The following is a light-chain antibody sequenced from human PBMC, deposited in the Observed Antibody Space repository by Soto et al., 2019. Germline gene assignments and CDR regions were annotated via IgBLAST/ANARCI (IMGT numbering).Light chain of an antibody. J-gene: IGLJ2*01. V-gene: IGLV2-14*01. CDR1: SSDIGAYNY. CDR3: NSYATGTTP. Sequence: QSALTQPASVSGSPGQSSTFSCTGTSSDIGAYNYFSWYQQHPGKAPKLLIYDVTYRPSGVSDRFSGSKSGNTASLTLSGLQAEDEADYFCNSYATGTTPFGGGTKLTVL. CDR2: DVT.